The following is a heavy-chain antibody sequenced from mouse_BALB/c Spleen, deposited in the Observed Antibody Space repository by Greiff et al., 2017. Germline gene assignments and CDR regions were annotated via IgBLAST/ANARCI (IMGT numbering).Heavy chain of an antibody. Sequence: DVKLVESGGGLVQPGGSLRLSCATSGFTFTDYYMSWVRQPPGKALEWLGFIRNKANGYTTEYSASVKGRFTISRDNSQNILYLQMSTLRAEDSATYYCARDDGSGFAYWGQGTLVTVSA. D-gene: IGHD1-1*01. V-gene: IGHV7-3*02. CDR3: ARDDGSGFAY. CDR2: IRNKANGYTT. CDR1: GFTFTDYY. J-gene: IGHJ3*01.